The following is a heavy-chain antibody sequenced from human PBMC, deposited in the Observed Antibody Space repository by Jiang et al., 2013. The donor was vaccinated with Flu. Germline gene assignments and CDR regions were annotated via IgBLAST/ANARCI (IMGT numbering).Heavy chain of an antibody. CDR3: AKDRVVTAIQYYFDY. D-gene: IGHD2-21*02. Sequence: GVVQPGRSLRLSCAASGFTFSSYGMHWVRQAPGKGLEWVAVISYDGSNKYYADSVKGRFTISRDNSKNTLYLQMNSLRAEDTAVYYCAKDRVVTAIQYYFDYWGQGTLVTVSS. CDR1: GFTFSSYG. CDR2: ISYDGSNK. J-gene: IGHJ4*02. V-gene: IGHV3-30*18.